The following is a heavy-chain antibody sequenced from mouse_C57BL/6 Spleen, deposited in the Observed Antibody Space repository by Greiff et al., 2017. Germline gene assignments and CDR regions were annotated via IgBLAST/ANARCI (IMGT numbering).Heavy chain of an antibody. CDR3: ARSDYSNSGLGPYFDV. Sequence: EVQLQQSGPVLVKPGASVKMSCKASGYTFTDYYMNWVKQSHGKSLEWIGVINPYNGGTSYNQKFKGKATLTVDKSSSTAYMELNSLTSEDSAVYYCARSDYSNSGLGPYFDVWGTGTTVTVSA. D-gene: IGHD2-5*01. CDR2: INPYNGGT. CDR1: GYTFTDYY. V-gene: IGHV1-19*01. J-gene: IGHJ1*03.